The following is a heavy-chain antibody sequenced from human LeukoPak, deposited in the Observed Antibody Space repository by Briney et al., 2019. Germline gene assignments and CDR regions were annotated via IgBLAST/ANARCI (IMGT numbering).Heavy chain of an antibody. CDR3: ARDLVDGSGSYYGMDV. J-gene: IGHJ6*02. V-gene: IGHV3-11*01. CDR1: GFTFSDYY. D-gene: IGHD3-10*01. Sequence: GGSLRLSCAASGFTFSDYYMSWLRQAPGKGLEWVSYISSSGSTIYYADSVKGRFTISRDNAKNSLYLQMNSLRAEDTAVYYCARDLVDGSGSYYGMDVWGQGTTVTVSS. CDR2: ISSSGSTI.